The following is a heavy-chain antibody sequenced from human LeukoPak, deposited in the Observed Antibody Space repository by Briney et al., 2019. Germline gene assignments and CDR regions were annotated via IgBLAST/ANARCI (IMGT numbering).Heavy chain of an antibody. J-gene: IGHJ4*02. CDR1: GFTFSSYW. CDR2: IKQDGSEK. V-gene: IGHV3-7*01. CDR3: ARVFGIAAAGNQFFFDY. Sequence: GGSLRLSCAASGFTFSSYWMSWVRQAPGKGLEWVANIKQDGSEKYYVDSVKGRFTISRDNAKNSLYLQMNSLRAEDTAVYYCARVFGIAAAGNQFFFDYWGQGTLVTVSS. D-gene: IGHD6-13*01.